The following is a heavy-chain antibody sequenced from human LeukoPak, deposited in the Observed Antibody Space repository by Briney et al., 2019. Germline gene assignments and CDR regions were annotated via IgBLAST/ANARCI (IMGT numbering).Heavy chain of an antibody. D-gene: IGHD3-10*01. CDR2: IYHSGST. V-gene: IGHV4-38-2*01. CDR1: GYSISSGYF. CDR3: ARLESGYYGSGSPDY. J-gene: IGHJ4*02. Sequence: SETLSLTCAVSGYSISSGYFWGWIRQPPGKVLEWIGSIYHSGSTYYNPTLKSRVTILVDTSKNQFSLKLSSVTAADTAVYYCARLESGYYGSGSPDYWGQGTLVTVSS.